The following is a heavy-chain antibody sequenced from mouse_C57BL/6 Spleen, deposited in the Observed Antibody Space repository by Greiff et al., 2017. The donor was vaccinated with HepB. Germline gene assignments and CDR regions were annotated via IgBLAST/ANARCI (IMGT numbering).Heavy chain of an antibody. J-gene: IGHJ4*01. Sequence: VQLQQSGPVLVKPGASVKMSCKASGYTFTDYYMNWVKQSHGKSLEWIGVINPYNGGTSYNQKFKGKATLTVDKSSSTAYMELNSLTSEDSAVYYCARPAGDYYAMDYWGQGTSVTVSS. CDR3: ARPAGDYYAMDY. CDR2: INPYNGGT. CDR1: GYTFTDYY. V-gene: IGHV1-19*01.